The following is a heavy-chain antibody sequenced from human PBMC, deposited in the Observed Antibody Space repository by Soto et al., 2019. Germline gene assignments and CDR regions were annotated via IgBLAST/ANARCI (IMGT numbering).Heavy chain of an antibody. D-gene: IGHD6-13*01. V-gene: IGHV4-34*01. Sequence: SETLSLTCAVYGGSFSGYYWSWIRQPPGKGLEWIGEINHSGSTNYNPSLKSRVTISVDTSKNQFSLKLSSVTAADTAVYYCARVAAAGGPVVDYWGQGTLVTVSS. CDR3: ARVAAAGGPVVDY. CDR1: GGSFSGYY. CDR2: INHSGST. J-gene: IGHJ4*02.